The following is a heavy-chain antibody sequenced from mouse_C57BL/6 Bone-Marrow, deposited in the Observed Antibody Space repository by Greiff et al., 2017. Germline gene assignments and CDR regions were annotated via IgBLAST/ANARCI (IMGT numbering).Heavy chain of an antibody. CDR2: LDPANGNT. D-gene: IGHD2-4*01. J-gene: IGHJ3*01. CDR3: TTGLRRVSWFAY. CDR1: GFNIKNTY. V-gene: IGHV14-3*01. Sequence: VQLKQSVAELVRPGASVKLSCTASGFNIKNTYMHWVKQRPEQGLEWIGRLDPANGNTKYAPKFQGKATITADTSSNTAYLQLSSLTSDDTAIYYCTTGLRRVSWFAYWGQGTLVTVSA.